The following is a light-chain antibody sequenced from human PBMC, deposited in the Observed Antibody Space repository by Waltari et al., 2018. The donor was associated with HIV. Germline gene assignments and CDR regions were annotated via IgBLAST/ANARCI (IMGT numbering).Light chain of an antibody. Sequence: EIVMTQSPATLSVSLGARATLSCSSSQSVSSNLAWYQQKPGQAPRLLIYGASTRATGIPARFSGSGSGTEFTLTISSLQSEDFAVYYCQQYNNWPRTFGQGTKVEIK. V-gene: IGKV3-15*01. CDR2: GAS. CDR3: QQYNNWPRT. J-gene: IGKJ1*01. CDR1: QSVSSN.